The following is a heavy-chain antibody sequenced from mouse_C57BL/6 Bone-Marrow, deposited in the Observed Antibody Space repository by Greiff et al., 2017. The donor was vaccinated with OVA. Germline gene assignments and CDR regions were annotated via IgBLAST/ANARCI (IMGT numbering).Heavy chain of an antibody. CDR1: GFTFSSYA. CDR2: ISDGGSYT. V-gene: IGHV5-4*01. D-gene: IGHD1-1*01. J-gene: IGHJ2*01. Sequence: EVQGVESGGGLVKPGGSLKLSCAASGFTFSSYAMSWVRQTPEKRLEWVATISDGGSYTYYPVNVKGRFTISRDNAKNNLYLQMSHLKSEDTAMYYCARPHGLRYYFDYWGQGTTLTVSS. CDR3: ARPHGLRYYFDY.